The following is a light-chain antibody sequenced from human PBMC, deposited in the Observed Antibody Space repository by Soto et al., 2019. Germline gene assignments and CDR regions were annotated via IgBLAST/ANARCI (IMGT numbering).Light chain of an antibody. CDR3: QQSYSRPPA. CDR1: RNIHSY. J-gene: IGKJ1*01. V-gene: IGKV1-39*01. CDR2: AAS. Sequence: DIQMTQSPSSLSASVGDRVTITCRASRNIHSYLNWYQQKPGQAPKLLIYAASSLQSGVPSRFSGSGSETDFTLTISSLQSEDFATYYCQQSYSRPPAFDQGTKVAIK.